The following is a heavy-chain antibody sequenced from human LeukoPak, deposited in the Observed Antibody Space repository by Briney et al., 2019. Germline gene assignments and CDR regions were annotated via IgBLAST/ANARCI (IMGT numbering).Heavy chain of an antibody. CDR1: GFTFSSYT. CDR3: AKDRDDYVWGSYLGAFDI. V-gene: IGHV3-23*01. CDR2: ISGSGGST. Sequence: GGSLRLSCAASGFTFSSYTMNWVRQAPGKGLEWVSLISGSGGSTYYADSVKGRFTISRDNSKNTLYLQMNSLRAEDTAVFYCAKDRDDYVWGSYLGAFDIWGQGTMVTVSS. D-gene: IGHD3-16*01. J-gene: IGHJ3*02.